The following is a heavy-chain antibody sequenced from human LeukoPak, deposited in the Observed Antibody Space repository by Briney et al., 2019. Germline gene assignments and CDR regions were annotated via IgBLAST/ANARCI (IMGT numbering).Heavy chain of an antibody. Sequence: AASVKVSCKASGYTFTSYGISWVRQAPGQGLEWMGWISAYNGNTNYAQKLQGRVTMTTDTSTSTAYMELRSLRSDDTAVYYCARAELEGYYGSGSYLNFWGQGTLVTVSS. D-gene: IGHD3-10*01. CDR3: ARAELEGYYGSGSYLNF. V-gene: IGHV1-18*01. CDR2: ISAYNGNT. J-gene: IGHJ4*02. CDR1: GYTFTSYG.